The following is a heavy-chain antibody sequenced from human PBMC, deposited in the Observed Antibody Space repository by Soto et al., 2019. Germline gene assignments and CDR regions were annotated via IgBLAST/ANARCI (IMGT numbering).Heavy chain of an antibody. Sequence: QVQLVESGGGVVQPGRSLRLSCAASGFTFSSYAMHWVRQAPGKGLEWEAVISYDGSNKYYADSVKGRFTISRDNSKNTLYLQMNSLRAEDPAVYYCARETYDDFWIGPYCGMDGWGQGTTVTVSS. CDR2: ISYDGSNK. D-gene: IGHD3-3*01. CDR1: GFTFSSYA. J-gene: IGHJ6*02. CDR3: ARETYDDFWIGPYCGMDG. V-gene: IGHV3-30-3*01.